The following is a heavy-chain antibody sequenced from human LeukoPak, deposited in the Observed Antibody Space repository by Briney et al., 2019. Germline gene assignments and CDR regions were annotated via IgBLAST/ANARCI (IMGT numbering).Heavy chain of an antibody. V-gene: IGHV4-39*01. D-gene: IGHD3-3*01. Sequence: PSETLSLTCSVSGGSISSSSYYWGWIRQPPGKGLEWIATIYYSGSTYYNPSLKSRVTISVDTSKNQFSLKLSSVTAADTAVYYCARQWRYASIFGVEDVGNWFDPWGQGTLVTVSS. CDR2: IYYSGST. CDR3: ARQWRYASIFGVEDVGNWFDP. J-gene: IGHJ5*02. CDR1: GGSISSSSYY.